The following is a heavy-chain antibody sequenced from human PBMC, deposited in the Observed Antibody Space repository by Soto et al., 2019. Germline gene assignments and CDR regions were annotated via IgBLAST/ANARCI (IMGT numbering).Heavy chain of an antibody. V-gene: IGHV3-30*04. Sequence: GGSLRLSCAASGFTFSAAAIHWVRQASGKGLEWVAVISYDGSNKYYADSVKGRFTISRDNSKNTLYLQMNSLRAEDTAVYYCAKGSSSHGMDVWGQGTTVTVSS. D-gene: IGHD6-6*01. CDR3: AKGSSSHGMDV. CDR1: GFTFSAAA. J-gene: IGHJ6*02. CDR2: ISYDGSNK.